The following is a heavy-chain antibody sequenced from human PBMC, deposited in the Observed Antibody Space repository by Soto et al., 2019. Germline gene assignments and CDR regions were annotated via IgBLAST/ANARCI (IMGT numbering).Heavy chain of an antibody. Sequence: QVQLVESGGVVVQPGMSLRLSCAASGFTFSNYGMHWVRQAPGKGLGWVAVIWYDGRKKYYADSVKGRFTISRDKSKNPLYLQMNTLRAEDTAVYYCARHKGGDPYYFDYWGQGTLVTVSS. CDR3: ARHKGGDPYYFDY. CDR2: IWYDGRKK. V-gene: IGHV3-33*01. CDR1: GFTFSNYG. D-gene: IGHD4-17*01. J-gene: IGHJ4*02.